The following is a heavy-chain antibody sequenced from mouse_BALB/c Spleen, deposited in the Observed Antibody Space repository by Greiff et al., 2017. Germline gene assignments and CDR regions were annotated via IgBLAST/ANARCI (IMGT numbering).Heavy chain of an antibody. CDR1: GYTFTSYV. V-gene: IGHV1-14*01. D-gene: IGHD2-1*01. CDR3: VRGNDYYAMDY. Sequence: EVQLQQSGPELVKPGASVKMSCKASGYTFTSYVMHWVKQKPGQGLEWIGYINPYNVGTKYNEKFKGKATLTSDKSSSTAYMELSSLTSEDSAVYYCVRGNDYYAMDYWGQGTSVTVSS. CDR2: INPYNVGT. J-gene: IGHJ4*01.